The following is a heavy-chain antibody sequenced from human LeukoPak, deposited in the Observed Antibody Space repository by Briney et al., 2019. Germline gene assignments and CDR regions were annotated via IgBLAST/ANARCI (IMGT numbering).Heavy chain of an antibody. CDR2: ISGYNGNT. V-gene: IGHV1-18*01. CDR3: ARDLKRGYSSGRYSWGTGSSNDY. CDR1: GYTFTSYG. Sequence: GASVKVSCKASGYTFTSYGISWVRQAPGQGLEWMGWISGYNGNTSYAQKLQGRVTMTTDTSTSTAYMELRSLRSDDTAVYYCARDLKRGYSSGRYSWGTGSSNDYWGQGTLVTVSS. J-gene: IGHJ4*02. D-gene: IGHD6-19*01.